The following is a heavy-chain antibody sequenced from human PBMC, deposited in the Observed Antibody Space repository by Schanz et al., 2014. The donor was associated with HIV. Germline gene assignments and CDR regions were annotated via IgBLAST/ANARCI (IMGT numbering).Heavy chain of an antibody. D-gene: IGHD3-10*01. CDR2: IWYDGGIK. Sequence: VQLLESGGGLVQPGGSLRVSCAASGFMFSSYGMSWVRQAPGKGLEWVAVIWYDGGIKYYADSVKGRFTISRDNSKNTLYLQMNSLRAEDTAVYYCAKGSSLWSFYYGMDVWGQGTTVTVSS. J-gene: IGHJ6*02. V-gene: IGHV3-30*02. CDR1: GFMFSSYG. CDR3: AKGSSLWSFYYGMDV.